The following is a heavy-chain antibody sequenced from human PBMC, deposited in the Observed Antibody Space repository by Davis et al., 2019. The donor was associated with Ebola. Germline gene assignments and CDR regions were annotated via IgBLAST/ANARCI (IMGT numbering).Heavy chain of an antibody. CDR2: ISYDGSNK. CDR3: ARDGHAYYYYGMDV. V-gene: IGHV3-30-3*01. CDR1: GFTFSSYA. J-gene: IGHJ6*02. Sequence: GGSLRLSCAASGFTFSSYAMHWVRQAPGKGLEWVAVISYDGSNKYYADSVKGRFTISRDNSKNTLYLQMNSLRAEDTAVYYCARDGHAYYYYGMDVWGQGTTVTVSS.